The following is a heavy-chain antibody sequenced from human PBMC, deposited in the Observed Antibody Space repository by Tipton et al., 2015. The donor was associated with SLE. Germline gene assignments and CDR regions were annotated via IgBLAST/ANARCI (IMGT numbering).Heavy chain of an antibody. CDR1: GFTFSSYA. J-gene: IGHJ4*02. CDR2: ISYDGNNK. Sequence: SLRLSCAASGFTFSSYAMYWVRQAPGKGLEWVAVISYDGNNKYYADSVKGRFTISRDNSKNTLYLQMNSLRPEDTAVYYCARDPYYYGSGSSDYWGQGTLVTVSS. CDR3: ARDPYYYGSGSSDY. V-gene: IGHV3-30-3*01. D-gene: IGHD3-10*01.